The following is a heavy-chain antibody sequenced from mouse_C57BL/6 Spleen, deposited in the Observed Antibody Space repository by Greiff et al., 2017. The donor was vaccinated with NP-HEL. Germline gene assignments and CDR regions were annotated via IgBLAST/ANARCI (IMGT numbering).Heavy chain of an antibody. V-gene: IGHV1-52*01. CDR1: GYTFTSYW. CDR3: ARIDSNWDEEGYFDY. J-gene: IGHJ2*01. CDR2: IDPSDSET. Sequence: QVQLQQPGAELVRPGSSVKLSCKASGYTFTSYWMHWVKQRPIQGLEWIGNIDPSDSETHYNQKFKDKATLTVDKSSSTAYMQLSSLTSEDSAVYYCARIDSNWDEEGYFDYWGQGTTLTVSS. D-gene: IGHD4-1*01.